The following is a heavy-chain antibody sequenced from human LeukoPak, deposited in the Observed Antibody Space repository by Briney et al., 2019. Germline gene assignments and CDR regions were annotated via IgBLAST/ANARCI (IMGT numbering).Heavy chain of an antibody. Sequence: GGSLRLSCAASGFTVSSNYMSWVRQAPGKGLEWVSVIYSGGSTYYADSVKGRFTISRDNSKNTLYLQMNSLRAEDTAVYYCAKDLALEWLWGAFDIWGQGTMVTVSS. D-gene: IGHD3-3*01. J-gene: IGHJ3*02. CDR3: AKDLALEWLWGAFDI. CDR1: GFTVSSNY. V-gene: IGHV3-53*01. CDR2: IYSGGST.